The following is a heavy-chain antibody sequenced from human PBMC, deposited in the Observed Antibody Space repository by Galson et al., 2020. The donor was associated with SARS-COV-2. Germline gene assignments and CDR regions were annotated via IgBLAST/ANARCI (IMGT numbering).Heavy chain of an antibody. J-gene: IGHJ5*02. D-gene: IGHD1-20*01. V-gene: IGHV2-5*02. CDR3: AHSSGWAVTGHNGLDP. Sequence: KMSGPTLVKPTQTLTLTCTFSGFSLNTSGVGVGWIRQPPGKALEWLALIFWDNDKWYSPSLKRRVNINNDSSKTQVVLTMTNMDPVDTATYYCAHSSGWAVTGHNGLDPWGQGTLVTVSS. CDR1: GFSLNTSGVG. CDR2: IFWDNDK.